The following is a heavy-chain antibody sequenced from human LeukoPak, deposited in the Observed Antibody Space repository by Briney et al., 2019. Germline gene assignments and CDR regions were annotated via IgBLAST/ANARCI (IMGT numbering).Heavy chain of an antibody. CDR1: GGSISNTNW. Sequence: SGTLSLTCGVSGGSISNTNWWSWVRQPPGQGLEWIGEISLTGLTHYNPSLESRVTVSLDKSKNQLSLNLTSVTAADTAVYYCSRENGAFSPFGYWGQGTLVTVSS. J-gene: IGHJ4*02. D-gene: IGHD2-8*01. V-gene: IGHV4-4*02. CDR2: ISLTGLT. CDR3: SRENGAFSPFGY.